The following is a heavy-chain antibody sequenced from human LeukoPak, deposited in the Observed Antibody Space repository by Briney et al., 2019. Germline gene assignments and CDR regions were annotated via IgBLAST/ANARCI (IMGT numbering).Heavy chain of an antibody. CDR2: FYWDDDK. CDR3: AHSTKPTFGYCLSTTCYRDFDY. D-gene: IGHD2-2*03. CDR1: GFLGGTSAVG. J-gene: IGHJ4*02. Sequence: ESGPTLGIPKQTLILTYPFSGFLGGTSAVGVGWIGEPPGKALWWLALFYWDDDKRYSPPRHSRLTITKDTSNNQVVLKMTNMDRVDTATYFCAHSTKPTFGYCLSTTCYRDFDYWGQGTLVTVSS. V-gene: IGHV2-5*02.